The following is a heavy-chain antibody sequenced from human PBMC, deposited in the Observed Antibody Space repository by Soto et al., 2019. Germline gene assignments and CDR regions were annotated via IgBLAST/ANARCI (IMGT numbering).Heavy chain of an antibody. CDR1: GFTFRSYA. D-gene: IGHD4-17*01. Sequence: GSLRLSCAASGFTFRSYAMSWARQAPGKGLEWVSSLLRNGSSTYYADSVKGRFTISSDISANSLYLQMDSLRAEDTAVYYCAKDAVSGDGVWLLDSWGQGTVVTVSS. J-gene: IGHJ5*02. CDR2: LLRNGSST. CDR3: AKDAVSGDGVWLLDS. V-gene: IGHV3-23*01.